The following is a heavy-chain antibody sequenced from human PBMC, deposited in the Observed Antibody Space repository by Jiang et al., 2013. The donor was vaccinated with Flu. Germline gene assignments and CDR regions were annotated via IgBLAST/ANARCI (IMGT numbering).Heavy chain of an antibody. V-gene: IGHV4-59*01. J-gene: IGHJ4*02. CDR3: ARDHFLDPRRGDTAMFDC. D-gene: IGHD5-18*01. CDR2: IYYSGST. Sequence: GPGLVKPSETLSLTCSVSGGSISSYYWSWIRQPPGKGLEWIGYIYYSGSTNYNPSLKSRVTISVDTSKNQFSLKLRSVTAADTAVYYCARDHFLDPRRGDTAMFDCWGQGTLVTVSS. CDR1: GGSISSYY.